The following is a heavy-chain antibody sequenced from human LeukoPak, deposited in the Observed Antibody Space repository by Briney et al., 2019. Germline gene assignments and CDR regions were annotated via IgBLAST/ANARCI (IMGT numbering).Heavy chain of an antibody. Sequence: LRLSCAASGFTFSSYAMSWIRQHPGKGLEWIGYIYYSGSTYYNPSLKSRVTISVDTSKNQFSLKLSSVTAADTAVYYCARKDSSGSYFDYWGQGTLVTVSS. D-gene: IGHD3-22*01. CDR1: GFTFSSYA. CDR2: IYYSGST. CDR3: ARKDSSGSYFDY. J-gene: IGHJ4*02. V-gene: IGHV4-31*02.